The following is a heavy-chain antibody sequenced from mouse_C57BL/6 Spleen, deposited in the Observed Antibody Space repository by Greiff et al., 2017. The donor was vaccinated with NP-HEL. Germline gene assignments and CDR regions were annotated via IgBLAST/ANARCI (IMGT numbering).Heavy chain of an antibody. CDR2: FHPYNDDT. J-gene: IGHJ3*01. D-gene: IGHD2-4*01. CDR3: ARGPSYDYDGAWFAY. CDR1: GYTFTTYP. Sequence: VQLQQSGAELVKPGASVKMSCKASGYTFTTYPIEWMKQNHGQSLEWIGNFHPYNDDTKYNEKFKGKATLTVEKSSSTVYLELSRLTSDDSAVYYCARGPSYDYDGAWFAYWGQGTLVTVSA. V-gene: IGHV1-47*01.